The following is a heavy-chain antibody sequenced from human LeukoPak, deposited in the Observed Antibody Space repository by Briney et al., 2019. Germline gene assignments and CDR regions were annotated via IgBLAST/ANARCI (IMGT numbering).Heavy chain of an antibody. Sequence: GGSLRLSCAASGFTFSSYAMSWVRQAPGKGLEWVSAISCSGGSTYYADSVKGRFTISRDNSKNTLYLQMNSLRAEDTAVHYCARHNREPYYFDYWGQGTLVTVSS. V-gene: IGHV3-23*01. D-gene: IGHD1-14*01. CDR1: GFTFSSYA. CDR2: ISCSGGST. J-gene: IGHJ4*02. CDR3: ARHNREPYYFDY.